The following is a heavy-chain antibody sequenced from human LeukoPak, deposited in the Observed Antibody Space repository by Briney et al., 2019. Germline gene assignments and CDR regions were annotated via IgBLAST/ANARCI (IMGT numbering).Heavy chain of an antibody. J-gene: IGHJ2*01. CDR1: GYTFTSYD. CDR2: FNPSGSNT. V-gene: IGHV1-46*01. D-gene: IGHD4-17*01. Sequence: ASVKVSCKASGYTFTSYDINWVRQAPGQGLEWMGIFNPSGSNTNYAQRFQGRVTLTRDTSTTTVYMDLSGLRPEDTAIYYCARGRTVTNDFDLWGRGTLLTVSS. CDR3: ARGRTVTNDFDL.